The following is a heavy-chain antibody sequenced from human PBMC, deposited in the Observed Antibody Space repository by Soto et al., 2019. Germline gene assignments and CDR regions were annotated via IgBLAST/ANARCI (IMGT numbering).Heavy chain of an antibody. V-gene: IGHV3-21*01. CDR3: ARESEDLTSNFDY. CDR2: ISSTTNYI. CDR1: GFTFTRYS. J-gene: IGHJ4*02. Sequence: PGGSLILSCAASGFTFTRYSMNWIRPAPGKGLEWVSSISSTTNYIYYADSMKGRFTVSRDNAKNSVYLEMNSLSAEDTAVYYCARESEDLTSNFDYWGQGTLVTVSS.